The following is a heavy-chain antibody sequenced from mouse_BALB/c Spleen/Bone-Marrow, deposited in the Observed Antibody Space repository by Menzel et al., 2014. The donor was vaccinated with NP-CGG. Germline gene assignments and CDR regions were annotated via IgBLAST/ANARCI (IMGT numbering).Heavy chain of an antibody. CDR1: GFSLISYG. J-gene: IGHJ3*01. Sequence: QAQLQQSGPGLVVPSQSLSITCTVSGFSLISYGVHWVRQPPGRGLEWLGVIWAGGTTNYNSALMSRLSISKDNSKSQVFLKMNSLQTDDTAIYYCARDSDYGSTLFAYWGEGTLVTVSA. D-gene: IGHD1-1*01. CDR3: ARDSDYGSTLFAY. CDR2: IWAGGTT. V-gene: IGHV2-9*02.